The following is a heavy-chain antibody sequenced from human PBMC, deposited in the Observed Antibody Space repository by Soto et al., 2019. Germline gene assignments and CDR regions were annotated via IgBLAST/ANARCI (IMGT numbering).Heavy chain of an antibody. V-gene: IGHV3-30*18. D-gene: IGHD6-13*01. CDR2: ISYDGSNK. CDR3: AKDRDSSSCYDY. J-gene: IGHJ4*02. Sequence: QVQLVESGGGVVQPGRSLRLSCAASGFTFSSYGMHWVRQAPGKGLEWVAVISYDGSNKYYADSVKGRFTISRDNSKNTLYLQMNSLRAEDTAVYYCAKDRDSSSCYDYWGQGTLVTVSS. CDR1: GFTFSSYG.